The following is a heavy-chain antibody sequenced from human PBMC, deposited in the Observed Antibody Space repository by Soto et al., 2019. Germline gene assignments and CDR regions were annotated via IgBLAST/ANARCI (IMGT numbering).Heavy chain of an antibody. V-gene: IGHV4-4*02. CDR1: GDSVSSSSC. Sequence: QVRLQASGPGLVEPSGTLSLTCAVSGDSVSSSSCWSWVRQAPGKGLEWIGEIYHSGTFNYNPSLASRVSVSVDKSRNQLSLNLKSVTAADTAVYYGVRSVPAATWQYSGMDVWGQGTMVTVSS. D-gene: IGHD2-2*01. J-gene: IGHJ6*02. CDR3: VRSVPAATWQYSGMDV. CDR2: IYHSGTF.